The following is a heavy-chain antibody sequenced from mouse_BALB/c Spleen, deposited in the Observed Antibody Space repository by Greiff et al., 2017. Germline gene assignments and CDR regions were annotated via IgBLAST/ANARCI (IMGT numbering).Heavy chain of an antibody. D-gene: IGHD1-1*01. J-gene: IGHJ2*01. V-gene: IGHV5-17*02. CDR2: ISSGSSTI. CDR3: ARRDYYGSSYVDFDY. Sequence: EVQRVESGGGLVQPGGSRKLSCAASGFTFSSFGMHWVRQAPEKGLEWVAYISSGSSTIYYADTVKGRFTISRDNPKNTLFLQMTSLRSEDTAMYYCARRDYYGSSYVDFDYWGQGTTLTVSS. CDR1: GFTFSSFG.